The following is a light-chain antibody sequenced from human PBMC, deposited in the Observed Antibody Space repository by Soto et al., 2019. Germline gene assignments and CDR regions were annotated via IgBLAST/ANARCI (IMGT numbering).Light chain of an antibody. CDR3: SSYRSGSILYV. CDR1: SSGVGGFNF. J-gene: IGLJ1*01. Sequence: QSALTQPASVSGSPGQSITISCTGTSSGVGGFNFVSWYQQHPGKAPKVVIYEVINRPSGISNRFSGSKSDNTASLTISGLQAEDEAEYYCSSYRSGSILYVFGTGTKVT. CDR2: EVI. V-gene: IGLV2-14*01.